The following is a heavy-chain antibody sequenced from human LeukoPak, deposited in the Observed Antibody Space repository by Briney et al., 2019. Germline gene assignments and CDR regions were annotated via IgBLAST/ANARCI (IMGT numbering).Heavy chain of an antibody. V-gene: IGHV3-7*01. CDR2: INQDGTDK. D-gene: IGHD2-21*02. Sequence: PGGSLRLSCSASGFTLSNYWIHWVRQAPGKGLEWVANINQDGTDKYYVDSVKGRFTISRDNAKNSLYLQMNSLRAEDTAVYYCARSADPSDLDYMDVWGKGTTVTVSS. CDR1: GFTLSNYW. J-gene: IGHJ6*03. CDR3: ARSADPSDLDYMDV.